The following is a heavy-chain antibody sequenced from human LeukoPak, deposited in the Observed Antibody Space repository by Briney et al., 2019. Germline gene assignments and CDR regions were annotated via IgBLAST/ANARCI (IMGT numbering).Heavy chain of an antibody. CDR2: INPNSGGT. CDR1: GYTFTVYY. Sequence: ASVKVSCKASGYTFTVYYMHWVRQAPGQGLEWRGWINPNSGGTNYAQKFQGRVTMTRDTSISTAYMERSRLRSDDTAVYYCARLDVVVVAATDSRGIDYWGQGTLVTVSS. D-gene: IGHD2-15*01. J-gene: IGHJ4*02. CDR3: ARLDVVVVAATDSRGIDY. V-gene: IGHV1-2*02.